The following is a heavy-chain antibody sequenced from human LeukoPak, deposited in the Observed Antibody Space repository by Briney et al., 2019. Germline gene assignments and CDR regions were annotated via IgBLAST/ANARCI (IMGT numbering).Heavy chain of an antibody. J-gene: IGHJ3*02. CDR1: GGTFSSYT. CDR2: IIPILGTA. D-gene: IGHD3-22*01. Sequence: GSSVKVSCKASGGTFSSYTISWVRQAPGQGLEWMGRIIPILGTANYAQKFQGRVTITADKSTSTAYMELSSLRSEDTAVYYCAINEGEYDSSGYYAFDIWGQGTMVTVSS. CDR3: AINEGEYDSSGYYAFDI. V-gene: IGHV1-69*08.